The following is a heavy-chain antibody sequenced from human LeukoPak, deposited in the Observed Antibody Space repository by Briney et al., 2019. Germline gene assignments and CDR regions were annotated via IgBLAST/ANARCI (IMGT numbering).Heavy chain of an antibody. CDR3: ARADSTYKHAFDI. V-gene: IGHV6-1*01. CDR1: GDSVSRNSIS. J-gene: IGHJ3*02. D-gene: IGHD1-14*01. Sequence: SQTLSLTCGISGDSVSRNSISWNWLRQSPSRGLEWLGRTYFKSKWYNDYAVSVKGRITINPDTSKNQFSLQLNSVTPEDTAVYYCARADSTYKHAFDIWGQGTLVTVSS. CDR2: TYFKSKWYN.